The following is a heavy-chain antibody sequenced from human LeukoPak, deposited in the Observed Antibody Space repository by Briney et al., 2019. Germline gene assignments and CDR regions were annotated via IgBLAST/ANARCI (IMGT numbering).Heavy chain of an antibody. CDR3: AGSYYDSSGYYHGDY. D-gene: IGHD3-22*01. J-gene: IGHJ4*02. Sequence: GGSLRPSCAASGFTFSSYSMNWVRQAPGKGLEWVSSISSSSSYIYYADSVKGRFTISRDNAKNSLYLQMNSLRAEDTAVYYCAGSYYDSSGYYHGDYWGQGTLVTVSS. CDR2: ISSSSSYI. V-gene: IGHV3-21*01. CDR1: GFTFSSYS.